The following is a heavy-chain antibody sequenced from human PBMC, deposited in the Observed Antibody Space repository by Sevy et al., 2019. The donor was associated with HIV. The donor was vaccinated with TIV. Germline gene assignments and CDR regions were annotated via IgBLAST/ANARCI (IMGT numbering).Heavy chain of an antibody. Sequence: GGSLRLSCAASGFTFSDYYMSWIRQAPGKGLEWLSYISGSDNTIYYADSVKGRFTISRDNAKNSLYLQMNSLRAEDTAVYYCARDHVKDCDLGDYNYYPMDVRGQGTSVTVSS. CDR3: ARDHVKDCDLGDYNYYPMDV. CDR2: ISGSDNTI. CDR1: GFTFSDYY. D-gene: IGHD1-26*01. V-gene: IGHV3-11*01. J-gene: IGHJ6*02.